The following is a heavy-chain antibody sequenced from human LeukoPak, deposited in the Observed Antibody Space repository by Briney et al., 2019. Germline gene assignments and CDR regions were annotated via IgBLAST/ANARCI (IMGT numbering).Heavy chain of an antibody. V-gene: IGHV3-21*05. D-gene: IGHD3-10*01. CDR1: GFTFSSYA. CDR2: ISSSSSYT. CDR3: ARDRGKVPGDY. J-gene: IGHJ4*02. Sequence: GGSLRLSCAASGFTFSSYAMSWVRQAPGKGLEWVSYISSSSSYTNYADSVKGRFTISRDNAKNSLYLQMNSLRAEDTAVYYCARDRGKVPGDYWGQGTLVTVSS.